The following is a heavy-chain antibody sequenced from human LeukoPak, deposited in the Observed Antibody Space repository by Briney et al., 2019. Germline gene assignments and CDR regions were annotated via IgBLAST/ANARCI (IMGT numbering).Heavy chain of an antibody. V-gene: IGHV4-34*01. CDR1: GGSFSGYY. CDR2: INHSGST. D-gene: IGHD6-6*01. J-gene: IGHJ4*02. Sequence: SETLSLTCAVYGGSFSGYYWSWIRQPPGKGLEWIGEINHSGSTNYNPSLKSRVTISVDTSKNQFSLKLSSVTAADTAVYYCARKYSSSPERRWTRLDYWGQGTLVTVSS. CDR3: ARKYSSSPERRWTRLDY.